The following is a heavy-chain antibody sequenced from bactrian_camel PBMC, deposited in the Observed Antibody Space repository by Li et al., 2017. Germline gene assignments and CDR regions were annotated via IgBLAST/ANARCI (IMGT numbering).Heavy chain of an antibody. V-gene: IGHV3S57*01. CDR3: AARFSRPCELRYRYNY. J-gene: IGHJ4*01. D-gene: IGHD2*01. CDR1: GYTDRPYC. CDR2: IGSDGST. Sequence: HVQLVESGGGSVQAGGSLRLSCRYSGYTDRPYCMAWFRQTPGKEREGVASIGSDGSTDYADSVKGRFTISRDSAKSTLTLQINTLKPEDTAMYYCAARFSRPCELRYRYNYWGQGTQVTVS.